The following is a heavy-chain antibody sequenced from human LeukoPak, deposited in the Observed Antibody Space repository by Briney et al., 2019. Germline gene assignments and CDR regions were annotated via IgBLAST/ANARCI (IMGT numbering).Heavy chain of an antibody. CDR3: AKSPGIAAAGKLYYYYGMDV. D-gene: IGHD6-13*01. Sequence: GGSLRLSCVASGFTFSTYGMSWVRQAPGKGLEWVSSISSSGGNTYYADSVKGRFTISRDNSKNTLYLQMNSLRAEDTAVYYCAKSPGIAAAGKLYYYYGMDVWGQGTTVTVSS. CDR2: ISSSGGNT. J-gene: IGHJ6*02. CDR1: GFTFSTYG. V-gene: IGHV3-23*01.